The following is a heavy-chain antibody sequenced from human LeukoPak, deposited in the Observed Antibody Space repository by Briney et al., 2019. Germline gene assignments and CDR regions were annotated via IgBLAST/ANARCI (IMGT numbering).Heavy chain of an antibody. CDR3: ARDGYCSGGSCYFLAPFDY. V-gene: IGHV1-18*01. J-gene: IGHJ4*02. Sequence: GASVKDSCKASGYTFTSYGISWVRQAPGQGLEWMGWISAYNGNTNYAQKIQGRVTMTTDTSTSTAYMELRSLRSDDTAVCYCARDGYCSGGSCYFLAPFDYWGQGTLVTVSS. CDR1: GYTFTSYG. CDR2: ISAYNGNT. D-gene: IGHD2-15*01.